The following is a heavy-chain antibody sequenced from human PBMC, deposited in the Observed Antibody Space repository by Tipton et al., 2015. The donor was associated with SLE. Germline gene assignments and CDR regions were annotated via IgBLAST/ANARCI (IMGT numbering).Heavy chain of an antibody. J-gene: IGHJ4*02. D-gene: IGHD2-2*01. CDR3: ARDGGYCSSTSCSSVFDY. CDR2: ISAYNGNT. Sequence: QVQLVQSGAEVKKPGASVKVSCKASGYTFTSYGISWVRQAPGQGLEWMGWISAYNGNTNYAQKLQGRVTMTTDTSTSTAYMELRSQRSGDTAVYYCARDGGYCSSTSCSSVFDYWGQGTLVTVSS. V-gene: IGHV1-18*01. CDR1: GYTFTSYG.